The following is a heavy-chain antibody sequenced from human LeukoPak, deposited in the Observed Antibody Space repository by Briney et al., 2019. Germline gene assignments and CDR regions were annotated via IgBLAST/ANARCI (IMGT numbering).Heavy chain of an antibody. V-gene: IGHV4-61*02. CDR2: IYTSGTT. CDR1: GGSISSGGYY. CDR3: ARQAYCSSTSCSETDAFDI. J-gene: IGHJ3*02. Sequence: PSQTLSLTCTVSGGSISSGGYYWSWIRQPAGKGLEWIGRIYTSGTTNYNPSLKSRVTISVDTSKNRFSLRLNSVTAADTAVYYCARQAYCSSTSCSETDAFDIWGQGTMVTVSS. D-gene: IGHD2-2*01.